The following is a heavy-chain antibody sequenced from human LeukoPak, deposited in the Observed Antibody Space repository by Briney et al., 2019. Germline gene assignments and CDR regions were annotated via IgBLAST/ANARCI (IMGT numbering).Heavy chain of an antibody. V-gene: IGHV3-30*18. CDR3: AKERWVATYAPLDY. CDR2: ISYDGSNK. Sequence: PGGCLRLSCAASGFTFSSYGMHWVRQAPGKGLEWVAVISYDGSNKYYADSVKGRFTISRDNSKNTLYLQMNSLRAEDTAVYYCAKERWVATYAPLDYWGQGTLVTVSS. D-gene: IGHD5-12*01. CDR1: GFTFSSYG. J-gene: IGHJ4*02.